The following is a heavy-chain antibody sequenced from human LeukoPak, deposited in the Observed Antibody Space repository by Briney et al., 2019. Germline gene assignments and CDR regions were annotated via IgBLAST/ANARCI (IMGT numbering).Heavy chain of an antibody. J-gene: IGHJ4*02. Sequence: PSETLSLTCAVYGGSFSGFYWSWIRQAPGKGLDWVGEIRPSGNTDYNPSLKSRVTISVDTSKNQFSLKVTSLIVADTAVYYCSRGSDTYKSGIDWGQGTLVTVSS. D-gene: IGHD3-3*01. CDR1: GGSFSGFY. CDR2: IRPSGNT. CDR3: SRGSDTYKSGID. V-gene: IGHV4-34*01.